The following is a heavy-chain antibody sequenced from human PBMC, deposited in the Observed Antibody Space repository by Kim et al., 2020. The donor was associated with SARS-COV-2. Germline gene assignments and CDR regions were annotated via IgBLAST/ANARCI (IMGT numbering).Heavy chain of an antibody. CDR3: VKGGWGSISDH. Sequence: GGSLRLSCTTSGFTFTGYAMSWVRQAPGKGLEWVSSIDGSDGTTYFVDSVKGRFTISRDNSKNTLYLQMSTLRADDTAVYYCVKGGWGSISDHWGQGTLVTVAS. J-gene: IGHJ4*02. CDR1: GFTFTGYA. CDR2: IDGSDGTT. D-gene: IGHD2-21*01. V-gene: IGHV3-23*01.